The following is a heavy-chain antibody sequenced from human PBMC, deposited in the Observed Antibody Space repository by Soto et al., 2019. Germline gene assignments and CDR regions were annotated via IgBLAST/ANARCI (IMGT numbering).Heavy chain of an antibody. CDR1: GFTFSSYS. J-gene: IGHJ5*02. CDR3: ARPHDYIWGSYRT. D-gene: IGHD3-16*02. CDR2: ISSSSSTI. V-gene: IGHV3-48*01. Sequence: GGSLRLSCAASGFTFSSYSMNWVRQAPGKGLEWVSYISSSSSTIYYADSVKGRFTISRDNAKNSLYLQMNSLRAEDTAVYYCARPHDYIWGSYRTWGQGTLVTVSS.